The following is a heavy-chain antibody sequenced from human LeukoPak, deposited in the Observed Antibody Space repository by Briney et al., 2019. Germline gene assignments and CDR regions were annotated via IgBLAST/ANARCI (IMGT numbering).Heavy chain of an antibody. Sequence: ASVKVSCKASGYTFTSYGISWVRQAPGQGLEWMGWISAYNGNTNYAQKLQGRVTMTTDTSTSTAYMELSSLRSEDTAVYYCARSPIVVVTATDEYFQHWGQGTLVTVSS. CDR2: ISAYNGNT. D-gene: IGHD2-21*02. V-gene: IGHV1-18*01. CDR3: ARSPIVVVTATDEYFQH. CDR1: GYTFTSYG. J-gene: IGHJ1*01.